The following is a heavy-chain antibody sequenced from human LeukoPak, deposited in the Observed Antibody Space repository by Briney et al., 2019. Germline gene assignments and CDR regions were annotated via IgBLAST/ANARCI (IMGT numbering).Heavy chain of an antibody. V-gene: IGHV3-30*01. CDR2: ISYDGSNK. J-gene: IGHJ5*02. CDR1: GFIFSSYA. CDR3: ARDPFHIVVVPAAIGWFDP. D-gene: IGHD2-2*01. Sequence: GGSLRLSCAASGFIFSSYAMHWVRQAPGKGLEWVAVISYDGSNKYCADSVKGRFTISRDNFKNTLYLQMNSLRAEDTAVYYCARDPFHIVVVPAAIGWFDPWGQGTLVTVSS.